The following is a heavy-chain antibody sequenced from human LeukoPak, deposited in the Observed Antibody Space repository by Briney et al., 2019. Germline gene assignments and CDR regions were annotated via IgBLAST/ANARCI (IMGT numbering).Heavy chain of an antibody. J-gene: IGHJ4*02. CDR3: ARGVYYGSGNYYNVWNY. CDR2: IDHSGST. V-gene: IGHV4-34*01. D-gene: IGHD3-10*01. Sequence: PSETLSLACAVYGGSFSGYYWSWICQPPGKGLEWIGEIDHSGSTNYNPSLKSRVTISVDTSKNQFSLKLSSVTAADTAVYYCARGVYYGSGNYYNVWNYWGQGTLVTVSS. CDR1: GGSFSGYY.